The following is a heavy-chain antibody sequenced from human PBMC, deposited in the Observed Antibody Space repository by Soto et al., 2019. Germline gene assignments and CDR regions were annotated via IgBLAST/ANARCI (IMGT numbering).Heavy chain of an antibody. CDR1: GGSISSYY. V-gene: IGHV4-59*01. CDR3: ARGFRGLSN. CDR2: IYYSGST. Sequence: LSLTCTVSGGSISSYYWSWIRQPPGKGLEWIGYIYYSGSTNYNPSLKSRVTISVDTSKNQFSLKLSSVTAADTAVYYCARGFRGLSNWGQGTLVTVSS. J-gene: IGHJ4*02. D-gene: IGHD2-8*02.